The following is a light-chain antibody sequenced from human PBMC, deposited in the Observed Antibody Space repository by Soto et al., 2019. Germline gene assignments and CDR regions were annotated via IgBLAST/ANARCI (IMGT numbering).Light chain of an antibody. CDR2: SNN. CDR3: AAWDDSLNGPV. J-gene: IGLJ2*01. CDR1: SSNIGSNT. V-gene: IGLV1-44*01. Sequence: QSVLTQPPSASGTPGQRVTISCSGSSSNIGSNTVNWYQQLPGTAPKLLIYSNNQQPSGVTDRFSGSKTGTSASLAISGLQSEDEADYYCAAWDDSLNGPVFGGGTQLTVL.